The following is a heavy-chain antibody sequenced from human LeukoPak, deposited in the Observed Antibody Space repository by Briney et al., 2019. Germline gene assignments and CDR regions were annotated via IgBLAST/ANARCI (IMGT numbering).Heavy chain of an antibody. CDR3: ARVGSVGSWDY. CDR1: GGSISSDNW. J-gene: IGHJ4*02. CDR2: IYHSGST. D-gene: IGHD1-26*01. V-gene: IGHV4-4*02. Sequence: SETLSLTCAVSGGSISSDNWWTWVRQPPGRGLEWIGEIYHSGSTNYNPSLKSRVTISVDRSKNQFSLNLSSVTAADTAVYYCARVGSVGSWDYWGQGTLVTVSS.